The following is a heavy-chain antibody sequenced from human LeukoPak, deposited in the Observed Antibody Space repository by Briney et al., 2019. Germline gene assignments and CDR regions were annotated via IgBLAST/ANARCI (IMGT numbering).Heavy chain of an antibody. CDR2: ISYDGSNK. J-gene: IGHJ4*02. Sequence: GRSLRLSCAASGFTLSSYGMHWVRQAPGKGLEWVAVISYDGSNKYYEDSVKGRFTISRDNSKNTLYLQMNSLRAEDTAVYYCAKDLYSGYDYWGQGTLVTVSS. CDR1: GFTLSSYG. CDR3: AKDLYSGYDY. D-gene: IGHD5-12*01. V-gene: IGHV3-30*18.